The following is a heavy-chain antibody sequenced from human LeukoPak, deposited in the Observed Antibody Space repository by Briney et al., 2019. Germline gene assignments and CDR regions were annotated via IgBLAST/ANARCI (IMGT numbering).Heavy chain of an antibody. V-gene: IGHV4-61*02. CDR1: GGSISSGSYY. Sequence: TLSLTCTVSGGSISSGSYYWSWIRQPAGKGLEWIGRIYASGSTNYNPSLKSRVTISVDTSKNQFSLKLSSVTAADTAVYYCARELGYCSGGSCYRYGFDPWGQGTLVTVSS. D-gene: IGHD2-15*01. CDR2: IYASGST. J-gene: IGHJ5*02. CDR3: ARELGYCSGGSCYRYGFDP.